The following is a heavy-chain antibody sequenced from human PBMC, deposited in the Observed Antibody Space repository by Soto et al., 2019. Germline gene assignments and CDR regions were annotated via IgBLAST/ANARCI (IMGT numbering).Heavy chain of an antibody. Sequence: QVQLVESGGGVVQPGRSLRLSCAASGFTFSNYGMHWVRQAPGKGLEWVVIISYDGDNEYYADSVRGRFTISRDNSKNTLYLQTSSLRHEDTAVYYCAKDGGPVYCNSPGCSAKHFDYWGQGTLVTVSS. CDR1: GFTFSNYG. V-gene: IGHV3-30*18. D-gene: IGHD2-2*01. J-gene: IGHJ4*02. CDR3: AKDGGPVYCNSPGCSAKHFDY. CDR2: ISYDGDNE.